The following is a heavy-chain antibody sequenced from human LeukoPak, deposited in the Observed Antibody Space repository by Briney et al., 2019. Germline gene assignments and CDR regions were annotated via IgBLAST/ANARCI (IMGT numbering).Heavy chain of an antibody. J-gene: IGHJ4*02. CDR1: GFTFDDYA. V-gene: IGHV3-9*01. Sequence: GGSLRLSCAASGFTFDDYAMHWVRQAPGKGLEWVSGISWNSGSIGYADSVKGRFTISRDNAKNSLYLQMNSLRAEDTAVYYCASTMIGTEFDYWGQGTLVTVSS. CDR3: ASTMIGTEFDY. D-gene: IGHD3-22*01. CDR2: ISWNSGSI.